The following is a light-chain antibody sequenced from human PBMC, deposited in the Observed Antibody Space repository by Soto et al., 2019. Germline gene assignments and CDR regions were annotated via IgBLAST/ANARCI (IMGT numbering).Light chain of an antibody. CDR2: EVS. CDR3: SSYTSSSTYV. V-gene: IGLV2-14*01. CDR1: SSDGGGYNY. J-gene: IGLJ1*01. Sequence: QSALTQPAAVSGSPVQSITISCTVTSSDGGGYNYVSWYQQHPGKAPKLMIYEVSNRPSGVSNRFSGSKSGNTASLTISGLQAEDEADYYCSSYTSSSTYVFGTGTKLTVL.